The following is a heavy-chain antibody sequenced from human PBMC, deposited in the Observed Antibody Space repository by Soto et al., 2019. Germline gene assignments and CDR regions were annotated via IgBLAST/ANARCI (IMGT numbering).Heavy chain of an antibody. Sequence: ASVKVSCKASGYTFTSYDINWVRQATGQGLEWMGWMNSNSGNTGYAQKFQGRVTMTRNTSISTAYMELSSLRSEDTAVYYCARGPRKSIAALTGAFYYYYGMDVWGQGTTVTVSS. CDR2: MNSNSGNT. CDR3: ARGPRKSIAALTGAFYYYYGMDV. CDR1: GYTFTSYD. V-gene: IGHV1-8*01. J-gene: IGHJ6*02. D-gene: IGHD6-6*01.